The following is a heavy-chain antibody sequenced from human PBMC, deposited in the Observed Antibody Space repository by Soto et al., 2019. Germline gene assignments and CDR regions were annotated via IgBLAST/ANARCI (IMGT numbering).Heavy chain of an antibody. J-gene: IGHJ5*02. CDR1: GGSISSGGYY. CDR2: IYHSGST. V-gene: IGHV4-30-4*01. CDR3: ARDQLEGNWFDP. Sequence: HSETLSLTCTVSGGSISSGGYYWSWIRQHPGTGLEWIGYIYHSGSTLYNPSLKSRVTISIDKSKNQFSLKLSSVTAADTAVYYCARDQLEGNWFDPWGQGTLVTVSS. D-gene: IGHD1-1*01.